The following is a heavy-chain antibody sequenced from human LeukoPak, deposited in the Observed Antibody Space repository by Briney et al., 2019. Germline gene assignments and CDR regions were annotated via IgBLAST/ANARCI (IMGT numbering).Heavy chain of an antibody. CDR2: ITSDGSDT. V-gene: IGHV3-74*01. CDR3: AKRAWPDYFDH. CDR1: GFTFSDYW. Sequence: GGSLRLSCSSSGFTFSDYWMHWVRQAPGKGLVWVSRITSDGSDTIYADSVKGRFTISRDNAKNTLYLQMNGLSAEDTAVYYCAKRAWPDYFDHWGQGTLVTASS. J-gene: IGHJ4*02.